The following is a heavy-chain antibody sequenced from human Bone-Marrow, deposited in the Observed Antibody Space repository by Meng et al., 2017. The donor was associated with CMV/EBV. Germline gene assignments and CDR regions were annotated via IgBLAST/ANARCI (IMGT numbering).Heavy chain of an antibody. J-gene: IGHJ4*02. CDR2: IYYSGST. Sequence: SETLSLTCTVSGGSISSYYWSWIRQPPGKGLEWIGYIYYSGSTNYNPSLKSRVTISVDTSKNQFSLKLSSVTAADTAVYYCARGVTTYYFDYCGQGTLVTVSS. D-gene: IGHD4-17*01. CDR1: GGSISSYY. CDR3: ARGVTTYYFDY. V-gene: IGHV4-59*01.